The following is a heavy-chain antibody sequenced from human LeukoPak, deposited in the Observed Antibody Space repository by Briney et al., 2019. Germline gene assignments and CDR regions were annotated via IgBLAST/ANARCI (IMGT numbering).Heavy chain of an antibody. CDR3: AKVESVLLWFGAPFAPDWYFDL. CDR1: GFTFSSYA. V-gene: IGHV3-23*01. D-gene: IGHD3-10*01. CDR2: ISGSGGST. J-gene: IGHJ2*01. Sequence: PGGSLRLSCAASGFTFSSYAMSWVRQAPGKGLEWVSAISGSGGSTYYADSVKGRFTISRDNSKNTLYLQMNSLRAEDTAVYYCAKVESVLLWFGAPFAPDWYFDLWGRGTLVTVSS.